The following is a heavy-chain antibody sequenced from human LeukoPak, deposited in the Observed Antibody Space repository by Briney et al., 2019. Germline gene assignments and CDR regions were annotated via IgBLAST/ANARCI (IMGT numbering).Heavy chain of an antibody. CDR3: AREGRFDY. J-gene: IGHJ4*02. V-gene: IGHV3-21*01. CDR1: AFTFSSYG. Sequence: PGGSLRLSCAASAFTFSSYGMSWVRQAPGKGLEWVSSISSSSSYIYYADSVKGRFTISRDNAKNSLYLQMNSLRAEDTAVYYCAREGRFDYWGQGTLVTVSS. CDR2: ISSSSSYI. D-gene: IGHD1-26*01.